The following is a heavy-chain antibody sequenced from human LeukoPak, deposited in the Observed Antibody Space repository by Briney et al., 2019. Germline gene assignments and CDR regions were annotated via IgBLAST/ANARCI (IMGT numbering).Heavy chain of an antibody. D-gene: IGHD3-22*01. J-gene: IGHJ4*02. V-gene: IGHV4-34*01. CDR1: GGSFSGYY. CDR2: INHSGST. Sequence: SETLSLTCAVYGGSFSGYYWSWIHQPPGKGLEWIGEINHSGSTNYNPSLKSRVTISVDTSKNQFSLKLSSVTAADTAVYYCARFTPDYYDSSGYYFDYWGQGTLVTVSS. CDR3: ARFTPDYYDSSGYYFDY.